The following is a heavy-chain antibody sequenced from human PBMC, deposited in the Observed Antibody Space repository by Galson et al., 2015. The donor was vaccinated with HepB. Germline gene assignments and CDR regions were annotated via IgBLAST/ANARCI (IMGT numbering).Heavy chain of an antibody. CDR2: ISGGGSST. CDR1: GFTFSSYA. Sequence: SLRLSCAASGFTFSSYAMSWVRQAPGKGLEWVSGISGGGSSTYYADSVKGRFTISRDNSKNTLYLQMNSLRDEDTAVYYCARSSGGNYPRGAYDIWGQGTLVTVSS. CDR3: ARSSGGNYPRGAYDI. V-gene: IGHV3-23*01. D-gene: IGHD2-15*01. J-gene: IGHJ3*02.